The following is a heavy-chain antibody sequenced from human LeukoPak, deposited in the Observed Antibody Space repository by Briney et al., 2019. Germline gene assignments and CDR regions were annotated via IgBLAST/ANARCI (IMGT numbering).Heavy chain of an antibody. CDR3: ASYSSSWGLDY. CDR1: GGSISSYY. CDR2: IYYSGST. Sequence: SETLSLSCTVSGGSISSYYWSWIRQPPGKGLEWIGYIYYSGSTNYNPSLKSRVTISVDTSKNQFSLKLSSVTAADTAVYYCASYSSSWGLDYWGQGTLVTVSS. D-gene: IGHD6-6*01. J-gene: IGHJ4*02. V-gene: IGHV4-59*08.